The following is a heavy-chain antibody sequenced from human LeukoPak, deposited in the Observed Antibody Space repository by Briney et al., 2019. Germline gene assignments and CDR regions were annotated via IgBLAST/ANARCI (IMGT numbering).Heavy chain of an antibody. J-gene: IGHJ4*02. Sequence: SETLSLTCTVSGGSVNSGDYYWSWIRQHPGKGLEWIGYIYNSGSTYYNPSLKSRVTISVDTSKNQFSLKLSSVTAADTAVYYCASEGGTVTTPYFDYWGQGTLVTVSS. CDR2: IYNSGST. CDR3: ASEGGTVTTPYFDY. D-gene: IGHD4-17*01. V-gene: IGHV4-31*03. CDR1: GGSVNSGDYY.